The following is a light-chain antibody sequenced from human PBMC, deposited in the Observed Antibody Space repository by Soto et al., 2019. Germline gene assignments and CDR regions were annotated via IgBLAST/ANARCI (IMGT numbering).Light chain of an antibody. V-gene: IGKV3-11*01. CDR1: QSVSSY. J-gene: IGKJ5*01. CDR2: DAS. Sequence: EIVLTQSPATLSLSPGERATLSCRARQSVSSYLAWYQQKPGQAPRLLIHDASSRATGIPARFSGSGSGTDFTLTISSLEPEDFAVYYCQQRSNWPSITFGQGTRLEMK. CDR3: QQRSNWPSIT.